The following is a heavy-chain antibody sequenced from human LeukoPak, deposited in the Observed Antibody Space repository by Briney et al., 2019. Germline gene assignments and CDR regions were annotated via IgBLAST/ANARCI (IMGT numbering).Heavy chain of an antibody. CDR2: INPSAGST. CDR1: GYMFTTYY. Sequence: ASVKVSCKASGYMFTTYYMHWVRQAPGQGLEWMGIINPSAGSTTYAQKFQGRVTMTRDTSTSTVYMELSSLRSEDTAVYYCARATDSSSTLSSLLYWGQGTLVTVSS. J-gene: IGHJ4*02. V-gene: IGHV1-46*01. CDR3: ARATDSSSTLSSLLY. D-gene: IGHD3-22*01.